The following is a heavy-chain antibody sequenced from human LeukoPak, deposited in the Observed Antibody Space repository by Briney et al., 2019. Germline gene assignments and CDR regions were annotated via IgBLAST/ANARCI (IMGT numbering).Heavy chain of an antibody. Sequence: GGSLRLSCAVSGITLSNYGMSRVRQAPGKGLEWVAGISDSGGRTNYADSVKGRFTISRDNPKNTLYLQMNSLRAEDTAVYFCAKRGVVIRVILVGFHKEAYYFDSWGQGTLVTVSS. J-gene: IGHJ4*02. CDR1: GITLSNYG. CDR2: ISDSGGRT. V-gene: IGHV3-23*01. D-gene: IGHD3-22*01. CDR3: AKRGVVIRVILVGFHKEAYYFDS.